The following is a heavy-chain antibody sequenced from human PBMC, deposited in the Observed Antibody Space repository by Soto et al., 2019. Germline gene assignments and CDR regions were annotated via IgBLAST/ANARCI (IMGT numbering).Heavy chain of an antibody. J-gene: IGHJ6*02. CDR1: GYTFTSYG. Sequence: GASVKVSCKASGYTFTSYGISWVRQAPGQGLEWMGWISAYNGNTNYAQKLQGRVTMTTDTSTSTAYMELRSLRSDDTAVYYCARDRSIVVVPAADKDYYYGMDVWGQGTTVTVPS. CDR3: ARDRSIVVVPAADKDYYYGMDV. CDR2: ISAYNGNT. V-gene: IGHV1-18*04. D-gene: IGHD2-2*01.